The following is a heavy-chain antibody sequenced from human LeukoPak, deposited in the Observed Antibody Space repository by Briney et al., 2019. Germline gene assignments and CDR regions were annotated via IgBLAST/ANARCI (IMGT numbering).Heavy chain of an antibody. D-gene: IGHD3-22*01. Sequence: KSGESLKISCKGSGYSFTSYWIGWVRQMPGKGLEWMAIIYPGDSDTRYSPSFQGQVTISADKSISTAYLQWSSLKASDTAMYYCARPGYYDSSGYGAFDIWGQGTMVTVSS. V-gene: IGHV5-51*01. J-gene: IGHJ3*02. CDR1: GYSFTSYW. CDR2: IYPGDSDT. CDR3: ARPGYYDSSGYGAFDI.